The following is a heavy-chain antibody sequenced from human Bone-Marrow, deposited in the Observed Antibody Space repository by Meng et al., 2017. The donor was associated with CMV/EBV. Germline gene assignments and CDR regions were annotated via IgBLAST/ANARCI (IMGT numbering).Heavy chain of an antibody. CDR2: IYWNDDK. CDR1: LSTSGVG. V-gene: IGHV2-5*01. D-gene: IGHD5-12*01. J-gene: IGHJ5*02. Sequence: LSTSGVGVGWSRQPPGKALEWLARIYWNDDKRYSPSLKSRLTITKDTSKNQVVLTMTNIDPVDTATYYCAHSRGIVATITLWEWFDPWGQGTLVTVSS. CDR3: AHSRGIVATITLWEWFDP.